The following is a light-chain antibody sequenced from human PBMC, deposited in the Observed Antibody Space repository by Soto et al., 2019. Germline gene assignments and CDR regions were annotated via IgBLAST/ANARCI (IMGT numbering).Light chain of an antibody. J-gene: IGKJ5*01. Sequence: EIVLTQSPATLFLSPGERATLSCRASRSVSSNLAWYQQKPGQAPRLLIYGASTRATGIPARFSGSGSGTEFTLTISSLQSEDFAVYYCQQYNNWPPITFGQGTRLEIK. CDR1: RSVSSN. CDR2: GAS. CDR3: QQYNNWPPIT. V-gene: IGKV3D-15*01.